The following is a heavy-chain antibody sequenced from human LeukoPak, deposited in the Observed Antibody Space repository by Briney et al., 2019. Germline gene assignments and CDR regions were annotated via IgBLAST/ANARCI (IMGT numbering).Heavy chain of an antibody. CDR2: ICGSGSSK. D-gene: IGHD1-26*01. V-gene: IGHV3-33*01. CDR3: ARYVSGSYSDY. CDR1: GFTFSSYG. Sequence: GGSLRLSCAASGFTFSSYGMNWVRQAPGKGLEWVAVICGSGSSKYYADSVKGRFTISRDNSKNTLYLQMNSLRAEDTAVYYCARYVSGSYSDYWGQGTRVTVS. J-gene: IGHJ4*02.